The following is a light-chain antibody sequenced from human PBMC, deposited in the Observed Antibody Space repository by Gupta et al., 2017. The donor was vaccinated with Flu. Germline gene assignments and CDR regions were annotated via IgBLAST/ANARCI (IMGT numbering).Light chain of an antibody. CDR2: SIS. CDR1: QCVSSN. Sequence: EIVLTQSPATLSVSPGERATLSCRASQCVSSNLAWYQQKPGQSPRLLIYSISTRATGVPARFSGSGSETEFTLTISSLQSEDFAVYYCQQYKNWPPWTFGQGTKVEIK. J-gene: IGKJ1*01. V-gene: IGKV3-15*01. CDR3: QQYKNWPPWT.